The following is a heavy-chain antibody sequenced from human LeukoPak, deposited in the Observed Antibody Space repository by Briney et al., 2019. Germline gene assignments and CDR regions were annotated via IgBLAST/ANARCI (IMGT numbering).Heavy chain of an antibody. Sequence: GSLRLSCAASEFTFSSYAMSWVRQAPGKGLEWVSSISSSSSYIYYADSVKGRFTISRDNAKNSLYLQMNSLRAEDTAVYYCARGVVRYFDYWGQGALVTVSS. V-gene: IGHV3-21*01. J-gene: IGHJ4*02. CDR3: ARGVVRYFDY. CDR2: ISSSSSYI. D-gene: IGHD3-9*01. CDR1: EFTFSSYA.